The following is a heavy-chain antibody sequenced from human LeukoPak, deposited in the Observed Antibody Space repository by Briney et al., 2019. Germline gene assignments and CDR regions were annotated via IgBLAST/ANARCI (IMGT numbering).Heavy chain of an antibody. CDR1: GGSMRGSY. J-gene: IGHJ4*02. Sequence: SETLSLTCTVSGGSMRGSYWSWLRQPPGKGLEWIAYIYYNGNTDYHPSLKSRVTLSIDTSKNQFSLKLNSVTAADTAVYYCARGGWSLDYWGQGTLVTVSS. D-gene: IGHD6-19*01. CDR2: IYYNGNT. V-gene: IGHV4-59*01. CDR3: ARGGWSLDY.